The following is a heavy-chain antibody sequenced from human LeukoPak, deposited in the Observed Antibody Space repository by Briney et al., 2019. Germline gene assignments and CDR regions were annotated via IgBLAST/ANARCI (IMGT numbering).Heavy chain of an antibody. Sequence: PSETLSLTCTVSGGSISSYYWSWIRQPPGKGLEWIGYIYYSGSTNYNPSLKSRVTISVDTSKNQFSLKLSSVTAADTAVYYCARHRPHIVGATTWFDPWGQGTLVTVSS. J-gene: IGHJ5*02. D-gene: IGHD1-26*01. V-gene: IGHV4-59*08. CDR2: IYYSGST. CDR3: ARHRPHIVGATTWFDP. CDR1: GGSISSYY.